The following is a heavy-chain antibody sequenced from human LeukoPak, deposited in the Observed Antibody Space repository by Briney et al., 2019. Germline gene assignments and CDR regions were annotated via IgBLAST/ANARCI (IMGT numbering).Heavy chain of an antibody. D-gene: IGHD5-12*01. CDR3: ARDVSPENSADDLAIYYYYTMDV. Sequence: GASVKVSCKASGYTFTSYAISWVRQAPGQGLEWMGWISGYNGNTNYAQKLQGRVTMTTDTSTTTAYMELRSLRSDDTAVYYCARDVSPENSADDLAIYYYYTMDVWGQGTTVTVSS. CDR1: GYTFTSYA. V-gene: IGHV1-18*01. J-gene: IGHJ6*02. CDR2: ISGYNGNT.